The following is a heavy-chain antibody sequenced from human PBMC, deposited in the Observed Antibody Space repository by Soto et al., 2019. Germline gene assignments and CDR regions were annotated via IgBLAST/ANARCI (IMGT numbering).Heavy chain of an antibody. D-gene: IGHD3-9*01. J-gene: IGHJ6*02. Sequence: GGSLRLSCTASGFTFSSYGMHWVRQAPGKGLEWVAVISYDGSNKYYVDSVKGRFTISRDNSKNTLYLQMNSLRAEDTAVYYCAKERLDILTGYYNGRYYYGMDVWGQGTTVTVSS. V-gene: IGHV3-30*18. CDR3: AKERLDILTGYYNGRYYYGMDV. CDR1: GFTFSSYG. CDR2: ISYDGSNK.